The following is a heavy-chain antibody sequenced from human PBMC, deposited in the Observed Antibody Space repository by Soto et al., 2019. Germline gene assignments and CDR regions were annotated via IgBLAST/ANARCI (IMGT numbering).Heavy chain of an antibody. CDR2: IIPIFGTA. CDR1: GGSFSSYA. CDR3: AREIFGVIISGGRDAFDI. V-gene: IGHV1-69*13. Sequence: SGKVCCKASGGSFSSYAISWVRQAPGQGLEWMGGIIPIFGTAKYAQKFQGRVTITADESTSTAYMELSSLRSEDTAVYYCAREIFGVIISGGRDAFDIWGQGTMVTVSS. D-gene: IGHD3-3*01. J-gene: IGHJ3*02.